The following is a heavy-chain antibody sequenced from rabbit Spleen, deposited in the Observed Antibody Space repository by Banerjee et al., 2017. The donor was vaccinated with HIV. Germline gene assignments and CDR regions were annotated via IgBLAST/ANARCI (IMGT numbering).Heavy chain of an antibody. CDR1: GFSFSNTYY. V-gene: IGHV1S45*01. J-gene: IGHJ4*01. D-gene: IGHD3-1*01. Sequence: QEQLEESGGALVKPEGSLTLTCTASGFSFSNTYYICWVRQAPGKGLEWIACIYDGSTDTTYYASWAKGRFTISKTSSTTVTLHMTSLTAADTATYFCARDHAAGSWEFALWGPGTLVTVS. CDR3: ARDHAAGSWEFAL. CDR2: IYDGSTDTT.